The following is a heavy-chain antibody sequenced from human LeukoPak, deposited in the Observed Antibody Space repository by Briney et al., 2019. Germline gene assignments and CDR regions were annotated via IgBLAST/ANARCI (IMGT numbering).Heavy chain of an antibody. D-gene: IGHD6-19*01. CDR2: ISSSINYI. CDR3: ARSSGWYHRGPDYYSYYMDV. V-gene: IGHV3-21*01. Sequence: GGSLRLACAASGFTFSSHSMNWVRQAPGKGLEWVSSISSSINYIYYADSVKGRFTISRDNAKNSLYLQMNSLRAEDTAIYYCARSSGWYHRGPDYYSYYMDVWGKGTTVTVS. J-gene: IGHJ6*03. CDR1: GFTFSSHS.